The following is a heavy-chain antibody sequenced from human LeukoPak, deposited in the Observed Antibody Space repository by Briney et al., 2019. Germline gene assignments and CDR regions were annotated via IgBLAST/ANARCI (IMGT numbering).Heavy chain of an antibody. D-gene: IGHD6-6*01. Sequence: GGSLRLSCATSGFTFSNYWMNWVRQAPGKGLEWVANIQQDGSEKYYVDSVKGRFTISRDNAKNSLYLQMNSLRAEDTAVYYCARRVGYSSSSAEGYFDYWGQGTLVTVSS. CDR3: ARRVGYSSSSAEGYFDY. V-gene: IGHV3-7*02. CDR2: IQQDGSEK. CDR1: GFTFSNYW. J-gene: IGHJ4*02.